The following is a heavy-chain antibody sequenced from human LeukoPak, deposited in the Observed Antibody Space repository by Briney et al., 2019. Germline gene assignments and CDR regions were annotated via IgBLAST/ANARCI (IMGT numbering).Heavy chain of an antibody. J-gene: IGHJ4*02. V-gene: IGHV3-15*01. D-gene: IGHD3-3*01. CDR2: IKSKTDGGTT. Sequence: GGSLRLSCAASGFTFSNAWMSWVRQAPGKGLEWVGRIKSKTDGGTTDYAAPVKGRFTISRDDSKNTLYLQMNSLKTEDTAVYYCTTVYDFWSGYNFDYWGQGTLVTVSS. CDR1: GFTFSNAW. CDR3: TTVYDFWSGYNFDY.